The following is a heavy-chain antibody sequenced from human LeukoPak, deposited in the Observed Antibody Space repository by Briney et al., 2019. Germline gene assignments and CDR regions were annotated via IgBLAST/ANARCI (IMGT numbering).Heavy chain of an antibody. Sequence: TSETLSLTCAVSGGSISSGGYSWSWIRQPPGKGLEWIGYIYHSGSTYYNPSLKSRVTISVDRSKNQFSLKLSSVTAADTAVYYSARVKLWPQAFDIWGQGTMVTVSS. CDR3: ARVKLWPQAFDI. J-gene: IGHJ3*02. CDR2: IYHSGST. CDR1: GGSISSGGYS. V-gene: IGHV4-30-2*01. D-gene: IGHD5-18*01.